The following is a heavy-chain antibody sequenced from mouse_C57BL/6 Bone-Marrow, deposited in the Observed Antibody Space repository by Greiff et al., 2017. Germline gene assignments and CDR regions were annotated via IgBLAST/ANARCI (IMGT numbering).Heavy chain of an antibody. Sequence: EVKVVESGGGLVKPGGSLKLSCAASGFTFSDYGMHWVRQAPEKGLEWVAYISSGSSTIYYADTVKGRFTISRDNAKNTLFLQMTSLRSEDTAMYYCASPSKAVLYAMDYWGQGTSVTVSS. CDR2: ISSGSSTI. CDR3: ASPSKAVLYAMDY. V-gene: IGHV5-17*01. J-gene: IGHJ4*01. CDR1: GFTFSDYG.